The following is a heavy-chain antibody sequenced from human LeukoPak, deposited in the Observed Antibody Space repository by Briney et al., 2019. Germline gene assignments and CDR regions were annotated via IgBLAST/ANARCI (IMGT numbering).Heavy chain of an antibody. CDR2: IIPIFNTP. CDR3: AREHGDILSPFAY. D-gene: IGHD3-9*01. Sequence: SVKVSCKSSGELFNNKPVNWVRQAPGQGLEWVGVIIPIFNTPYYAQKFQGRVTITADRSTSTVSMELTSLTSEDTAIYYCAREHGDILSPFAYWGQGTPITVSS. CDR1: GELFNNKP. V-gene: IGHV1-69*06. J-gene: IGHJ4*02.